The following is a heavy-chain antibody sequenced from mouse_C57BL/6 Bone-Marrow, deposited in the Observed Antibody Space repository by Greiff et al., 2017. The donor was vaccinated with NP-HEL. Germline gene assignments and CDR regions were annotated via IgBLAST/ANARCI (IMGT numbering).Heavy chain of an antibody. D-gene: IGHD1-1*01. V-gene: IGHV5-17*01. CDR2: ISSGSSTI. J-gene: IGHJ2*01. CDR3: ASALITCFDY. Sequence: DVHLVESGGGLVKPGGSLKLSCAASGFTFSDYGMHWVRQAPEKGLEWVAYISSGSSTIYYADTVKGRFTISRDNAKNTLFLQMTSLRSEDTAMYYCASALITCFDYWGQGTTLTVSS. CDR1: GFTFSDYG.